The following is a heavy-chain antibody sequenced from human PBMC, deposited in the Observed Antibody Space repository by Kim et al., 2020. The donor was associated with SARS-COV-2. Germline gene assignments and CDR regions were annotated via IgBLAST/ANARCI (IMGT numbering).Heavy chain of an antibody. J-gene: IGHJ4*02. CDR1: GGSISSSSYY. Sequence: SETLSLTCTVSGGSISSSSYYWGWIRQPPGKGLEWIGSIYYSGSTYYNPSLKSRVTISVDTSKNQFSLKLSSVTAADTAVYYCASTDGSSIHSGYDFPFDYWGQGTLVTVSS. D-gene: IGHD5-12*01. CDR3: ASTDGSSIHSGYDFPFDY. V-gene: IGHV4-39*01. CDR2: IYYSGST.